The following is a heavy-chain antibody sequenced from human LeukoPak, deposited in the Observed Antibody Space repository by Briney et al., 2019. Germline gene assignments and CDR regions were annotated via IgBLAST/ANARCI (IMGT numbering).Heavy chain of an antibody. CDR3: AEADIAVALFDY. D-gene: IGHD6-19*01. CDR1: GFTFSSYW. CDR2: IKQDGSEK. J-gene: IGHJ4*02. Sequence: GGSLRLSCAASGFTFSSYWMSWVRQAPGKGLEWVANIKQDGSEKYYVDSVKGRFTISRDNSKNTLYLQMNSLRAEDTAVYYCAEADIAVALFDYWGQGTLVTVSS. V-gene: IGHV3-7*01.